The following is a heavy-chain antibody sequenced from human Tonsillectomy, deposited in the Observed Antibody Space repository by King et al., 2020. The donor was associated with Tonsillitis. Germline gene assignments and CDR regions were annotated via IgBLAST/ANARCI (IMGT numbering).Heavy chain of an antibody. J-gene: IGHJ3*01. Sequence: VQLVESGGGLVQPGGSLRLSCAASGFTFSSYAMSWVRQAPGKGLEWVSGISASGGSTYYADSVKGRFTISRDNYRNTLYLQMNSLRAEDTAVYYCAKDNVGTMPRDAFDFWGQGTMVTVSS. D-gene: IGHD5-12*01. CDR3: AKDNVGTMPRDAFDF. CDR1: GFTFSSYA. V-gene: IGHV3-23*04. CDR2: ISASGGST.